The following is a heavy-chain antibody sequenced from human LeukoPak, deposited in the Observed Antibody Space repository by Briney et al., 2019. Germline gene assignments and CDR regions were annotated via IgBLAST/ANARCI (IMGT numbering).Heavy chain of an antibody. V-gene: IGHV3-21*01. Sequence: GGSLRLSCAASGFTFSSYSRNWVRQAPGKGLEWVSSISSSSSYIYYADSVKGRFTISRDNAKNSLYLQMNSLRAEDTAVYYCARSPNWGWGSFDYWGQGTLVTVSS. CDR1: GFTFSSYS. CDR3: ARSPNWGWGSFDY. D-gene: IGHD7-27*01. CDR2: ISSSSSYI. J-gene: IGHJ4*02.